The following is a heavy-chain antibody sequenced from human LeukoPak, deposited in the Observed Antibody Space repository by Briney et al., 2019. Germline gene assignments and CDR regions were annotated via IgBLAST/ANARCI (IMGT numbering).Heavy chain of an antibody. J-gene: IGHJ4*02. D-gene: IGHD5-24*01. Sequence: ASVKVSCKASGYTFTSYGISWVRQAPGQRLEWMGWINAGNGNTKYSQKFQGRVTITRDTSASTAYMELSSLRSEDTAVYYCATQMATVLFDYWGQGTLVTVSS. CDR3: ATQMATVLFDY. CDR2: INAGNGNT. V-gene: IGHV1-3*01. CDR1: GYTFTSYG.